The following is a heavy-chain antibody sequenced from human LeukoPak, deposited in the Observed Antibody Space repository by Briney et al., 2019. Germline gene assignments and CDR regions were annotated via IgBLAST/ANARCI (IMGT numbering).Heavy chain of an antibody. D-gene: IGHD2-15*01. V-gene: IGHV4-59*01. J-gene: IGHJ2*01. CDR2: IYYSGTT. Sequence: SETLSLTCTVSGVSISSYYWSWIRQPPGKGREWIVYIYYSGTTDDNPSLKSRVTISVDTSKNQFSLKVTSVTAADTDVYYCARRAAYWYFDLWGRGTLVPVSS. CDR1: GVSISSYY. CDR3: ARRAAYWYFDL.